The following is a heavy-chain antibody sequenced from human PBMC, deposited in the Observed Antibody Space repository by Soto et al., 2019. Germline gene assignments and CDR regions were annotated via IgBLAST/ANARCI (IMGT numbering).Heavy chain of an antibody. CDR3: AKTSEYSSSSPFPYFDY. CDR1: GFTFSSYA. V-gene: IGHV3-23*01. Sequence: HPGGSLRLSCAASGFTFSSYAMSWVRQAPGKGLEWVSAISGSGGSTYYADSVKGRFTISRDNSKNTLYLQMNSLRAEDTAVYYCAKTSEYSSSSPFPYFDYWGQGTLVTVSS. CDR2: ISGSGGST. D-gene: IGHD6-6*01. J-gene: IGHJ4*02.